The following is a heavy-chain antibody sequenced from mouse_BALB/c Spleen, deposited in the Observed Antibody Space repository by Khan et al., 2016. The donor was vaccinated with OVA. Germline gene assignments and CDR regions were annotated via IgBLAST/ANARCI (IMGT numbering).Heavy chain of an antibody. CDR2: IDPPNGNT. CDR1: GLNIKDTY. CDR3: ARMARK. Sequence: VRLQQSGAELVQSGATVNLSCTASGLNIKDTYMHWLKQWPQQGLEWIGRIDPPNGNTKYDPKFQGKVPRTAETSSNTPFLQLSSLTSEDTADYYCARMARKWGQGTTLTVSS. V-gene: IGHV14-3*02. J-gene: IGHJ2*01.